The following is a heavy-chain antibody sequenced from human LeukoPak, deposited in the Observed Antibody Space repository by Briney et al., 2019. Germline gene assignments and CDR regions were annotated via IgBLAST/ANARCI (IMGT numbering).Heavy chain of an antibody. Sequence: ASVKVSCKASGYTFSKHGISWVRQAPGQGLEWMGYINAYTGDTNYAQKFRGRVTMTTDTSTSTAYMELRSLRSDDTAVYYCARDLELSLPAEGIFDSWGQGTLVTVSS. CDR2: INAYTGDT. D-gene: IGHD1-1*01. J-gene: IGHJ4*02. V-gene: IGHV1-18*01. CDR3: ARDLELSLPAEGIFDS. CDR1: GYTFSKHG.